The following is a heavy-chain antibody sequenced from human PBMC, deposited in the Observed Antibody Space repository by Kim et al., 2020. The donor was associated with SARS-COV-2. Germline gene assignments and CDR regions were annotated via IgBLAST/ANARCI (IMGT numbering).Heavy chain of an antibody. J-gene: IGHJ4*02. D-gene: IGHD4-17*01. Sequence: GGSLRLSCAASGFTFSSYSMNWVRQAPGKGLEWVSYISSSSSTIYYADSVKGRFTISRDNAKNSLYLQMNSLRDEDTAVYYCARSEPYYGGYIGFDYWGQGTLVTVSS. V-gene: IGHV3-48*02. CDR2: ISSSSSTI. CDR3: ARSEPYYGGYIGFDY. CDR1: GFTFSSYS.